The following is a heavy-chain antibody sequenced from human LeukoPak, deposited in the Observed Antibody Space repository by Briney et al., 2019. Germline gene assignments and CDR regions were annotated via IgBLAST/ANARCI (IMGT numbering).Heavy chain of an antibody. CDR3: ARGHTYSSRDYYYGMDV. CDR2: INPNSGGT. CDR1: GYTFTGYY. J-gene: IGHJ6*02. Sequence: ASVKVSCKASGYTFTGYYMHWVRQAPGQGLEWMGWINPNSGGTNYAQKFQGRVTMTRDTSISTAYMELSRLRSDDTAVYYCARGHTYSSRDYYYGMDVWGQGTLVTVSS. V-gene: IGHV1-2*02. D-gene: IGHD6-13*01.